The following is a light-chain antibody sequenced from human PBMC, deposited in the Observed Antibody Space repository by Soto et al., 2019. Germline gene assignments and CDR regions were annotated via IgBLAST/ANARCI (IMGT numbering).Light chain of an antibody. V-gene: IGKV3-20*01. Sequence: EIVLTQSPGTLSLSPGERATLSCRASQSVSSNNLGWYQQKVGQAPRLLMYRASSRATGIPDRFSGSGSGTEFTLTISRLEPEDFAVYYCQHYGSSPPITFGQGTRLEIK. J-gene: IGKJ5*01. CDR3: QHYGSSPPIT. CDR2: RAS. CDR1: QSVSSNN.